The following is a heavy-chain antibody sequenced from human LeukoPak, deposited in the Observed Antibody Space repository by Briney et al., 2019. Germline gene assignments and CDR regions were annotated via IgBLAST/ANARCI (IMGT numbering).Heavy chain of an antibody. Sequence: SETLSLTCTVSGGSISSGGYYWSWIRQPPGKGLEWIGYIYHSGSTYYNPSLKSRVTISVDRSKNQFSLKLSSVTAADTAVYYCARDRGYDSSGYYPNYFDYWGQGTLVVVSS. V-gene: IGHV4-30-2*01. CDR3: ARDRGYDSSGYYPNYFDY. J-gene: IGHJ4*02. D-gene: IGHD3-22*01. CDR2: IYHSGST. CDR1: GGSISSGGYY.